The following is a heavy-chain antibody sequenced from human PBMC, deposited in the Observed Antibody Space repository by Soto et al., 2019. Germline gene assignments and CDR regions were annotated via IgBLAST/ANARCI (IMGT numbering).Heavy chain of an antibody. CDR3: AKDMGPATAMDYYYGMDV. Sequence: PGGSLRLSCAASGFTFSIYGMQWVRHAPGKGLEWVAVISYDGSNKYYADSVKGRFTISRDNSKNTLYLQMNSLRAEDTAVYYCAKDMGPATAMDYYYGMDVWGQGTTVTVSS. V-gene: IGHV3-30*18. CDR2: ISYDGSNK. J-gene: IGHJ6*02. CDR1: GFTFSIYG. D-gene: IGHD2-2*01.